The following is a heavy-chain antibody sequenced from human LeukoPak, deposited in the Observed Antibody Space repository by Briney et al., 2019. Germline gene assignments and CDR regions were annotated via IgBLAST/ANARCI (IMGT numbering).Heavy chain of an antibody. CDR1: GYTFTDYY. CDR3: ATTIVAVAGTIGSWFDP. CDR2: VDPEDGET. V-gene: IGHV1-69-2*01. Sequence: ASVKISCKASGYTFTDYYMHWVQQAPGKGLEWMGRVDPEDGETIYAEKFQGRVTITADTSTDTAYMELSSLRSEDTAVYYCATTIVAVAGTIGSWFDPWGQGTLVTVSS. D-gene: IGHD6-19*01. J-gene: IGHJ5*02.